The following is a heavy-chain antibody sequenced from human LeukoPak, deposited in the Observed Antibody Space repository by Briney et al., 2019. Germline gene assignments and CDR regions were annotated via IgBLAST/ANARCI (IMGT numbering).Heavy chain of an antibody. Sequence: ASVKVSCKASGYTFTGYYMHWVRQAPGQGLEWMGWINPNSGGTNYAQKFQGRVTMTRDTSISTAYMELSRLRSDDTAVYYCARASGDILTGYSSYFDHWGQGTLVTVSS. V-gene: IGHV1-2*02. D-gene: IGHD3-9*01. CDR1: GYTFTGYY. CDR2: INPNSGGT. CDR3: ARASGDILTGYSSYFDH. J-gene: IGHJ4*02.